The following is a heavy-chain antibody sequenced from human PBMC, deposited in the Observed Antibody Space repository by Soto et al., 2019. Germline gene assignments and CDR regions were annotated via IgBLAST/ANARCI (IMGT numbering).Heavy chain of an antibody. CDR1: GFTFSSYS. D-gene: IGHD2-8*01. J-gene: IGHJ3*02. CDR3: ARDRDCTNGVCYFLDAFDI. Sequence: GGSLRLSCAASGFTFSSYSMNWVRQAPGKGLEWVSYISSSSSTIYYADSVKGRFTISRDNAKNSLYLQMNSLRAEDTAVYYCARDRDCTNGVCYFLDAFDIWGQGTMVTVSS. CDR2: ISSSSSTI. V-gene: IGHV3-48*01.